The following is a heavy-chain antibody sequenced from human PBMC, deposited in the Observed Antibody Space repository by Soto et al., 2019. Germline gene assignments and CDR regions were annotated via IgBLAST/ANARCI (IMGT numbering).Heavy chain of an antibody. CDR1: GFTFSSYD. J-gene: IGHJ4*02. CDR3: ARDGRGYSGYDSFLDY. D-gene: IGHD5-12*01. V-gene: IGHV3-13*01. Sequence: GGSLRLSCAASGFTFSSYDMHWVRQATGKGLEWVSAIGTAGDTYYPGSVKGRFTISRENAKNSLYLQMNSLRAGDTAVYYCARDGRGYSGYDSFLDYWGQGTLVTVSS. CDR2: IGTAGDT.